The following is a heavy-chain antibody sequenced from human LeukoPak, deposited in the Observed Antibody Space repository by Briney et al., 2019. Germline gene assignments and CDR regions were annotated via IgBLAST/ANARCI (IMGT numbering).Heavy chain of an antibody. D-gene: IGHD6-13*01. CDR1: GGSISSGGYS. J-gene: IGHJ2*01. CDR2: IYHSGST. CDR3: ARVGYSSNPDWYFDL. V-gene: IGHV4-30-2*01. Sequence: NPSQTLSLTCAVSGGSISSGGYSWRWIRQPPGKGLEWIGYIYHSGSTYYNPSLKSRVTISVDRSKNQFSLKLSSVTAADTAVYYCARVGYSSNPDWYFDLWGRGTLVTVSS.